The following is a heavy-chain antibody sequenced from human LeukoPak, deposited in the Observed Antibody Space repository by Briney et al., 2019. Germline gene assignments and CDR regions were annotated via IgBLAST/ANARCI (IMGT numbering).Heavy chain of an antibody. J-gene: IGHJ4*02. CDR2: ISVYNGNK. V-gene: IGHV1-18*01. Sequence: AAVKVSCKASGYTFTSYGTSWVRQAPGQGGEWMGWISVYNGNKNYAQKLQGRVTMTTDTSTSTAYMELRSLRSDDTAVYYCARDHEATYYYDSSGYGTFDYWGQGTLVTVSS. CDR1: GYTFTSYG. D-gene: IGHD3-22*01. CDR3: ARDHEATYYYDSSGYGTFDY.